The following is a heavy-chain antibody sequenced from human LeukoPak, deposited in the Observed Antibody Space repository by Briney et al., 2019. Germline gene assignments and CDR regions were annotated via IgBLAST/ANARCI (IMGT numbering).Heavy chain of an antibody. V-gene: IGHV3-23*01. CDR3: AKQTGIVGATNWFDP. CDR2: ISGSGGST. Sequence: GGSLRLSCAASGFTFSSYAMSWVRQAPGKGLEWVSAISGSGGSTYYADSVKGRFTISRDNSKNTLYLQVNSLRAEDTAVYYCAKQTGIVGATNWFDPWGQGTLVTVSS. D-gene: IGHD1-26*01. J-gene: IGHJ5*02. CDR1: GFTFSSYA.